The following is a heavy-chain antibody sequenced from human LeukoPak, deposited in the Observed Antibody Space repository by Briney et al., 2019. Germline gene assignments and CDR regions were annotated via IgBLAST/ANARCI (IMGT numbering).Heavy chain of an antibody. Sequence: GGSLRLSCAASGFTFSSYSMNWVRQAPGKGLEWVSYISSSSSTIYYADSVKGRFTIYRDNAKNSLYLQMNSLRAEDTAVYYCARDRPRGVAAAGFDYWGQGTLVTVSS. D-gene: IGHD6-13*01. CDR2: ISSSSSTI. J-gene: IGHJ4*02. CDR3: ARDRPRGVAAAGFDY. CDR1: GFTFSSYS. V-gene: IGHV3-48*01.